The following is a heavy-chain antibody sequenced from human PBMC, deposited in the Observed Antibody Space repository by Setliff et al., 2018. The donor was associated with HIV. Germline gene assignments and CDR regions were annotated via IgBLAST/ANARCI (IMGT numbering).Heavy chain of an antibody. Sequence: ASETLSLTCAVFGGSFSGYFCTWVRQPPGEGLEWIGEISHSGSTNYNPSLESRVTISVDTSNKQFSLQLSSVTAADTAVYYCAWGMTAIPEYWGQGTLVTVSS. CDR3: AWGMTAIPEY. J-gene: IGHJ4*02. CDR2: ISHSGST. D-gene: IGHD2-21*02. CDR1: GGSFSGYF. V-gene: IGHV4-34*01.